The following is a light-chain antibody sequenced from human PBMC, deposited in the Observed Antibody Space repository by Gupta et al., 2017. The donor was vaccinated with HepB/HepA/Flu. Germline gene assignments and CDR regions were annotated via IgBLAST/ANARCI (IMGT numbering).Light chain of an antibody. CDR3: SSYTSYSSPV. Sequence: QSALTQPASVSGSPGQSIAISCTGSNSDIGGYDYVSWYQQHPGKAPKLLIYDVFHRPAGVSDRFSAFKSGNTASLTISGLQAEDEADYYCSSYTSYSSPVFGGGTRLTVL. J-gene: IGLJ2*01. CDR2: DVF. CDR1: NSDIGGYDY. V-gene: IGLV2-14*03.